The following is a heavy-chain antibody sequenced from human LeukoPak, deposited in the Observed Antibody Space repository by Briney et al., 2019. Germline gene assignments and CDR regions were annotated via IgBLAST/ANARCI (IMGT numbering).Heavy chain of an antibody. CDR3: ARRLYRYNWNDVRTFGY. CDR1: GYTFTSYD. J-gene: IGHJ4*02. Sequence: ASVKVSCKASGYTFTSYDINWVRQATGQGLEWMGWMNPNSGNTGYAQKFQGRVTMTRNTSISTAYMELSSLRSEDTAVYYCARRLYRYNWNDVRTFGYWGQGTLVTVSS. CDR2: MNPNSGNT. V-gene: IGHV1-8*01. D-gene: IGHD1-20*01.